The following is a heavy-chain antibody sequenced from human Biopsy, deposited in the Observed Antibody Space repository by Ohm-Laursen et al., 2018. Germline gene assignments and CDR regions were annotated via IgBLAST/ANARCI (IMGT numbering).Heavy chain of an antibody. CDR1: GGSISSSTTYY. V-gene: IGHV4-39*01. Sequence: PSQTLSLTCTVSGGSISSSTTYYWAWLRQPPGKGLEWIGSIYNTETTFYNPSLKSRVTISVDTSTNQFSLKVSSVTAADTALYFCARHPTGFWFDPWSHGTLVTVSS. CDR2: IYNTETT. J-gene: IGHJ5*02. CDR3: ARHPTGFWFDP.